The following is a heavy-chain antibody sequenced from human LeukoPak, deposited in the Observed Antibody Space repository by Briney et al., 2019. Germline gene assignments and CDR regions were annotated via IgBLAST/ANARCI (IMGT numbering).Heavy chain of an antibody. CDR1: RFTFSNYE. Sequence: GGSLRLSCAASRFTFSNYEMNWVRQAPGKGLEWVSYISSTGSTIYYADSVKGRFTISRDNAKNSLYLQMDSLRAEDTAVYYCTTRLQHHFDYWGQGTQVTVSS. CDR2: ISSTGSTI. D-gene: IGHD2-15*01. J-gene: IGHJ4*02. CDR3: TTRLQHHFDY. V-gene: IGHV3-48*03.